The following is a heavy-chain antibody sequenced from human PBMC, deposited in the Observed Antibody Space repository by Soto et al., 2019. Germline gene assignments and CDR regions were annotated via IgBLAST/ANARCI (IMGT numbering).Heavy chain of an antibody. Sequence: SETLSLPCPVSGASISGFYWSWIRKSAGKGLEWIGRIYATGTTDYNPSLKSRVMMSVDTSKKQFSLKLRSVTAADTAVYYCVRDGTKTLRDWFDPWGQGISVTVSS. CDR1: GASISGFY. CDR2: IYATGTT. CDR3: VRDGTKTLRDWFDP. D-gene: IGHD1-1*01. V-gene: IGHV4-4*07. J-gene: IGHJ5*02.